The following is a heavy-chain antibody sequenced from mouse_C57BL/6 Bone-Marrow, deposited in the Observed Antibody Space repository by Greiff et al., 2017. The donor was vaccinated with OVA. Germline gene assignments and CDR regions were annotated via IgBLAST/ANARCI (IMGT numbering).Heavy chain of an antibody. Sequence: EVQLVQSGGGLVKPGGSLKLSCAASGFTFSSYAMSWVRQTPEKRLEWVGNISHGGSYTYYPDTVKGPVTISRDNAKNTLYLQMSHLKSEDTAMYYCARRVPGSVDYWGQGTTLTVSS. J-gene: IGHJ2*01. V-gene: IGHV5-4*01. CDR2: ISHGGSYT. CDR3: ARRVPGSVDY. CDR1: GFTFSSYA. D-gene: IGHD4-1*01.